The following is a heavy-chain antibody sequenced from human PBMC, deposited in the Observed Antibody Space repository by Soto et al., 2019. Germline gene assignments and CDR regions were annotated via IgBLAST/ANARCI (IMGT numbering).Heavy chain of an antibody. V-gene: IGHV3-15*01. J-gene: IGHJ4*02. CDR3: TTDHITISYYFDY. Sequence: GGSQRLSTTAADVTSRNGGMSWVRKEPGKGLEWVGRIKSKTDGGTTDYAAPVKGRFTISRDDSKNTLYLQMNSLKTEDTAVYYCTTDHITISYYFDYWGQGNLVTGSS. CDR2: IKSKTDGGTT. D-gene: IGHD3-9*01. CDR1: DVTSRNGG.